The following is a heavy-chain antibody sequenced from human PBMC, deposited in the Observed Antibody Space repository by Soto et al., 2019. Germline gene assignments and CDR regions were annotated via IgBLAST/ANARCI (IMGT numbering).Heavy chain of an antibody. CDR1: GYTFSTYP. J-gene: IGHJ4*02. CDR3: ARDRVEAALGTFDQ. D-gene: IGHD6-13*01. CDR2: ISTYNGKT. Sequence: QVQLVQSGAEVKKPGASVTVSCKTSGYTFSTYPISWVRQAPGQRLEWVGWISTYNGKTNYGQKFQGRVTITTDTAASTAYMNLRNLRSDDTAVYYCARDRVEAALGTFDQWGQGTLVTVSS. V-gene: IGHV1-18*01.